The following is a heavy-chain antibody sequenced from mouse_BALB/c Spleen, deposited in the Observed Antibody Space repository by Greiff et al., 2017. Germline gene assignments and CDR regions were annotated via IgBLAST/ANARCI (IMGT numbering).Heavy chain of an antibody. CDR3: ALYYYGSSYWYFDV. Sequence: EVQLQESGPGLVKPSQSLSLTCTVTGYSITSDYAWNWIRQFPGNKLEWMGYISYSGSTSYNPSLKSRISITRDTSKNQFFLQLNSVTTEDTATYYCALYYYGSSYWYFDVWGAGTTVTVSS. V-gene: IGHV3-2*02. J-gene: IGHJ1*01. CDR1: GYSITSDYA. D-gene: IGHD1-1*01. CDR2: ISYSGST.